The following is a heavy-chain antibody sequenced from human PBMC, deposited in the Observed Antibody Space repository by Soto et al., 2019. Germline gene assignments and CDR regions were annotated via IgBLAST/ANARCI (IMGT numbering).Heavy chain of an antibody. Sequence: SVKVSFKASCDTFTSSGTSWVRQAPVQGLEWMGWISPYNYNTNYAQKFQGRVIMTTDTSDTSTSTVFMELRSLRSDETAMYYCARDAYSSSAPLDYWGQGTLVTVSS. V-gene: IGHV1-18*01. J-gene: IGHJ4*02. CDR3: ARDAYSSSAPLDY. CDR2: ISPYNYNT. D-gene: IGHD6-6*01. CDR1: CDTFTSSG.